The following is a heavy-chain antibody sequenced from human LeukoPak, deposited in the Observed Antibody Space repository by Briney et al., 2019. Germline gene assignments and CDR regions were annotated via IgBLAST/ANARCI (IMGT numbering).Heavy chain of an antibody. Sequence: GESLKISCXGSGYSFTSYWIGWVRQMPGKGLKWMGIIYPGDSDTRYSPSFQGQVTISADKSISTAYLQWSSLKASDTAMYYCARYVRDSSSWYFDYWGQGTLVTVSS. CDR1: GYSFTSYW. J-gene: IGHJ4*02. D-gene: IGHD6-13*01. V-gene: IGHV5-51*01. CDR3: ARYVRDSSSWYFDY. CDR2: IYPGDSDT.